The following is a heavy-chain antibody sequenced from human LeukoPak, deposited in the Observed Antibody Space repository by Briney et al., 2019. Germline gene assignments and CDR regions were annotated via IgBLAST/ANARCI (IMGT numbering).Heavy chain of an antibody. J-gene: IGHJ4*02. CDR3: AAQSGWYQDY. Sequence: PSETLSLTCAVSGGSISSDIWWSWVRQPPGKGLEWIGEIHHRGTTNYNPSLKSRVTISVDKSKNQFSLKLSSVTAADTAMYYCAAQSGWYQDYWGQGTLVTVSS. CDR1: GGSISSDIW. D-gene: IGHD6-19*01. CDR2: IHHRGTT. V-gene: IGHV4-4*02.